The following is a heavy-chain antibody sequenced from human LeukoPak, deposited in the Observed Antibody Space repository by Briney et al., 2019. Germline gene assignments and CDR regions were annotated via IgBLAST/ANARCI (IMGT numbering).Heavy chain of an antibody. CDR1: GFPFTSYS. J-gene: IGHJ5*02. V-gene: IGHV3-30*04. Sequence: GGSLRLSCAASGFPFTSYSMHWVRQAPGKGLEWVGVVLYDGSMQYYADSVKGRFTISRDNSKNTLYLQMNSLRAEDTAVYYCAKESGGYDSNWFDPWGQGTLVTVSS. D-gene: IGHD5-12*01. CDR2: VLYDGSMQ. CDR3: AKESGGYDSNWFDP.